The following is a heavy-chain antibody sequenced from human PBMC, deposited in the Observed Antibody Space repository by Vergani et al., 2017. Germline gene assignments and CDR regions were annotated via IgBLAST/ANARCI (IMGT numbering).Heavy chain of an antibody. J-gene: IGHJ6*03. CDR2: ISSSSSYI. Sequence: EVQLLESGGDLVQPGGSLRLSCAASGFTFHHYAMNWVRQAPGKGLEWVSSISSSSSYIYYADAVKGRFTISRDNAKNSLYLQMNSLRAEDTAVYYCARSDFWSGYTPKYYYYYYMDVWGKGP. D-gene: IGHD3-3*01. V-gene: IGHV3-21*02. CDR3: ARSDFWSGYTPKYYYYYYMDV. CDR1: GFTFHHYA.